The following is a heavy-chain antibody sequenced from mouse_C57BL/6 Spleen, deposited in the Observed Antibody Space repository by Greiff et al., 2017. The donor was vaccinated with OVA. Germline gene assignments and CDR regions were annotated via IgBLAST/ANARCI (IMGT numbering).Heavy chain of an antibody. CDR2: IDPSDSDT. J-gene: IGHJ1*03. CDR3: ARPGGSSSWYFDV. CDR1: GYTFTSYW. V-gene: IGHV1-52*01. D-gene: IGHD1-1*01. Sequence: QVQLQQPGAELVRPGSSVKLSCKASGYTFTSYWMHWVKQRPIQGLEWIGNIDPSDSDTHYNQKFKDKATLTVDKSSSTAYMQLSSLTSEDSAVYYCARPGGSSSWYFDVWGTGTTVTVSS.